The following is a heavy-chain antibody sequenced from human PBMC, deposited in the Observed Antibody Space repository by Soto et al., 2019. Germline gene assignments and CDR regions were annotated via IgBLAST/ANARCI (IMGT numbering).Heavy chain of an antibody. D-gene: IGHD6-19*01. Sequence: EVQLVESGGGLVQPGGSLSLSCAAYGFTFISYWWYWFRQAPGKGLVWVSRTNSDGSDTSYADSVKGGFTISRDNAKNALYLQMNSLRAEDTAVYFCARDRGWYLSDYWGGGAMVTVSS. CDR3: ARDRGWYLSDY. V-gene: IGHV3-74*01. CDR1: GFTFISYW. J-gene: IGHJ4*02. CDR2: TNSDGSDT.